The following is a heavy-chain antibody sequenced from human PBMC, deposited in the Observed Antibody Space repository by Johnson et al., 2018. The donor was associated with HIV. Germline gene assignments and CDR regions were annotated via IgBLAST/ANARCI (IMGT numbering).Heavy chain of an antibody. CDR1: GFTFSSYG. V-gene: IGHV3-23*04. CDR2: FSGSGDNT. J-gene: IGHJ3*02. Sequence: VQLVESGGGVVQPGRSLRLSCAASGFTFSSYGMHWVRQAPGKGLEWVSTFSGSGDNTYYADSVRGRFAISRDNSKNTLYLQLNSLRAEDTAVYYCARLAIDYSSGWYGLAFDIWGQGTMVTVSS. CDR3: ARLAIDYSSGWYGLAFDI. D-gene: IGHD6-19*01.